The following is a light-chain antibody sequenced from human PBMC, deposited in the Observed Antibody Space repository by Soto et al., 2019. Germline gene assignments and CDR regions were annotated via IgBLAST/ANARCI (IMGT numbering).Light chain of an antibody. CDR3: SSYASTKALV. J-gene: IGLJ2*01. Sequence: QSVLTQPPSASGSPGQSVTISCTGTISDIGTYYYVSWYQQHPGKAPKLIIYEISERPSGVPDRFSGSKSGNMAPLTVSGLQAEDEAHYYSSSYASTKALVFGGGTKLTVL. CDR1: ISDIGTYYY. V-gene: IGLV2-8*01. CDR2: EIS.